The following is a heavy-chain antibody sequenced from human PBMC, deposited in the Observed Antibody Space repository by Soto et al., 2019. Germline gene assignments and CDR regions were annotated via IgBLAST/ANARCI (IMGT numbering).Heavy chain of an antibody. CDR1: GFTFGTYA. Sequence: GGSLRLSCAASGFTFGTYAMSWVRQAPGKGLEWVSSISGSGDSTYYADSVKGRFTISRDNSKNTLYLQMNSLRAEDTAVYFCAKDRSVDTRDWFDPWGQGTLVTVSS. CDR2: ISGSGDST. CDR3: AKDRSVDTRDWFDP. V-gene: IGHV3-23*01. J-gene: IGHJ5*02. D-gene: IGHD5-18*01.